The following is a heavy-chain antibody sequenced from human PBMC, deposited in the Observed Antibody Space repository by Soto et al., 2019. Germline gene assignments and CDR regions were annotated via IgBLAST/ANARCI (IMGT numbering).Heavy chain of an antibody. CDR1: DGSITSTSYY. CDR2: IYYDGMT. J-gene: IGHJ4*02. D-gene: IGHD2-2*01. Sequence: SETLSLTCTVSDGSITSTSYYWGWIRQPPGKGLEWVGSIYYDGMTYYSPSLKSRATISLDTSMSQFSLKLTSVSAADTAMYYCARQATTSWSFWGQGTLVTVPQ. V-gene: IGHV4-39*01. CDR3: ARQATTSWSF.